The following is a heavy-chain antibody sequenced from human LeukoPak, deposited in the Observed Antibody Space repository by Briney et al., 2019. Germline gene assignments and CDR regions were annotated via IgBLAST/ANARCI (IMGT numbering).Heavy chain of an antibody. Sequence: PGGSLRLSCAASGFSFSTYSMIWVRQAPGKGLEWVSSVSGTSEYIYYADSVRGRFTISRDNAKNTVYLQMNSLRAEDTAVYYCASVYYSGSYYPFDYWGQGTLVTVSS. CDR1: GFSFSTYS. J-gene: IGHJ4*02. V-gene: IGHV3-21*04. D-gene: IGHD1-26*01. CDR3: ASVYYSGSYYPFDY. CDR2: VSGTSEYI.